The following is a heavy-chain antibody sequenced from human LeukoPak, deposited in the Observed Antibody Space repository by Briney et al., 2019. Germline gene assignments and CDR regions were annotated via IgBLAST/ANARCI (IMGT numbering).Heavy chain of an antibody. D-gene: IGHD3-10*01. V-gene: IGHV1-18*01. Sequence: ASVKVSCKASGYTFTSYSISWVRQAPGQGLEWMGWISAYSGNTNYAQKLQGRVTMTTDTSTSTAYMELRSLRSDDTAVYYCARDRSYYYGSGSFISFDYWGQGTLVTVSS. CDR1: GYTFTSYS. CDR3: ARDRSYYYGSGSFISFDY. J-gene: IGHJ4*02. CDR2: ISAYSGNT.